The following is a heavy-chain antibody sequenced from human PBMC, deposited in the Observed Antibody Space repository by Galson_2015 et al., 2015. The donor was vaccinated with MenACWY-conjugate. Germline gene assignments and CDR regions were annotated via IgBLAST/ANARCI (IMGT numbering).Heavy chain of an antibody. CDR3: ARSPYSSSWLRRLAANAFDI. V-gene: IGHV1-2*04. J-gene: IGHJ3*02. Sequence: SVKVSCKASGYTFTGYYMHWVRQAPGQGLEWMGWINPNSGGTNYAQKFQGWVTMTRDTSISTAYMELSRLRSDDTAVYYCARSPYSSSWLRRLAANAFDIWGQGTMVTVSS. D-gene: IGHD6-13*01. CDR1: GYTFTGYY. CDR2: INPNSGGT.